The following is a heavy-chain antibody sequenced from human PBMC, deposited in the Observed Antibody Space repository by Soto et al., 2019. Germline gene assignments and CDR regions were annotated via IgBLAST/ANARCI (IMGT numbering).Heavy chain of an antibody. CDR3: ARDSSSGYYDSFDY. J-gene: IGHJ4*02. V-gene: IGHV4-31*03. D-gene: IGHD3-22*01. CDR1: GGSISSGGYY. Sequence: ASETLSLTCTVSGGSISSGGYYWSWIRQHPGKGLEWIGYIYYSGSTYYNPSLKSRVTISVDTSKNQFSLKLSSVTAADTAVYYCARDSSSGYYDSFDYWGQGTLVTVSS. CDR2: IYYSGST.